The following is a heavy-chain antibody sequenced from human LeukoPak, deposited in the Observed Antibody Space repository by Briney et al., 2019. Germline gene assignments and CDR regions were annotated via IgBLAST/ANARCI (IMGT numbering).Heavy chain of an antibody. Sequence: SETLSLTCTVSGGSISSGSYYWSWIRQPAGKGLEWIGRIYTSGSTNYNPSLKSRVTISGDTSKNQFSLRLSSVTAADTAVYYCARASYSYDINGWVPFDYWGQGTLVTVSS. CDR2: IYTSGST. J-gene: IGHJ4*02. CDR1: GGSISSGSYY. D-gene: IGHD3-22*01. CDR3: ARASYSYDINGWVPFDY. V-gene: IGHV4-61*02.